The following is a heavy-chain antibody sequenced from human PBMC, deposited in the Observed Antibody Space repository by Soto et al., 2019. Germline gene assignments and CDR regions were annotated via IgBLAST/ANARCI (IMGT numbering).Heavy chain of an antibody. D-gene: IGHD2-15*01. CDR1: GFTFRDYA. J-gene: IGHJ4*02. Sequence: EGQLLESGGGLVQPGGSLRLSCAASGFTFRDYAMRWVRQAPGKGLEYVSAVGGANSDTDYADSVKGRFIISRDNSKNTLYLQMNSLRAEDTAVYYCAKVRGIVVVVAATTYFDYWGQGTLVTVSS. V-gene: IGHV3-23*01. CDR3: AKVRGIVVVVAATTYFDY. CDR2: VGGANSDT.